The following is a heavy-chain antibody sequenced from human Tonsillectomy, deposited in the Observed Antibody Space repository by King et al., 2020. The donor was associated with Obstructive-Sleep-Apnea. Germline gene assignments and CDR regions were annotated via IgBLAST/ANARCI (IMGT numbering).Heavy chain of an antibody. J-gene: IGHJ4*02. CDR1: GFTFSSYA. CDR3: AKDLTVGQTTGGTGVDY. V-gene: IGHV3-23*04. CDR2: VSGNAANI. Sequence: VQLVQSGGGLVQPGGSLKLSCAASGFTFSSYAIIWVRQAPGKGLEWVSAVSGNAANIFYAASVKGRFTISRDNSKNTLFMLMNSLRAEDTSLYYCAKDLTVGQTTGGTGVDYWGQGSLVTVSS. D-gene: IGHD4-23*01.